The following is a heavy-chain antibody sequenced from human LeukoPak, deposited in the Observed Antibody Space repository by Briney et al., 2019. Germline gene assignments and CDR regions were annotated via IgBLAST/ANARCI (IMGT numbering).Heavy chain of an antibody. V-gene: IGHV3-33*01. J-gene: IGHJ4*02. CDR1: GFTFSSYG. Sequence: GGSLRLSCAASGFTFSSYGMHWVRQAPGKGLEGGAVIWYDGRNKYYVDSVKGRFTISRDNSKNTLYLRMNSLRAEDTAVYYCARDSGSYLQPTDYWGQGTLVTVSS. D-gene: IGHD1-26*01. CDR2: IWYDGRNK. CDR3: ARDSGSYLQPTDY.